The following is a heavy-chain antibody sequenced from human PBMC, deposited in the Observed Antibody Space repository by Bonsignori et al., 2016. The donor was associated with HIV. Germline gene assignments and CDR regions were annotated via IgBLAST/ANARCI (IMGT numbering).Heavy chain of an antibody. CDR2: INQDGSEN. Sequence: WIRQPPGKGLEWVANINQDGSENYYVDSVKGRFTISRDNSKNSPYLQMNSLRAEDTAVYYCASLANWGAGWTFDTWGQGTKVTVSS. CDR3: ASLANWGAGWTFDT. V-gene: IGHV3-7*02. D-gene: IGHD7-27*01. J-gene: IGHJ3*02.